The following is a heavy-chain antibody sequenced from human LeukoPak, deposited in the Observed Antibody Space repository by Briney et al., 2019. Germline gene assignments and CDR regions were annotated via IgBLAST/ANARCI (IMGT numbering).Heavy chain of an antibody. D-gene: IGHD1-26*01. Sequence: SVKVSCKASGGTFSSYAISWVRQAPGQGLEWMGRIIPILGIANYAQKFQGRVTITADKSTSTAYMELSSLRSEDTAVYCCARDRGIGSGSHPVTYWGQGTLVTVSS. V-gene: IGHV1-69*04. CDR3: ARDRGIGSGSHPVTY. CDR1: GGTFSSYA. CDR2: IIPILGIA. J-gene: IGHJ4*02.